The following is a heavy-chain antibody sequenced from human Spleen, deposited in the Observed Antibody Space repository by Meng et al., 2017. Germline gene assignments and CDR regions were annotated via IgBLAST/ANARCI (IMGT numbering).Heavy chain of an antibody. D-gene: IGHD3-10*01. J-gene: IGHJ3*02. CDR1: GFTFDDYA. Sequence: SLKISCAASGFTFDDYAMHWVRQAPGKGLEWVSGISWNSGSIGYADSVKGRFTISRDNPKNTLYLQMNSLRPEDTAVYYCARDPNQITMVRGAIDIWGQGTMVTVSS. CDR2: ISWNSGSI. V-gene: IGHV3-9*01. CDR3: ARDPNQITMVRGAIDI.